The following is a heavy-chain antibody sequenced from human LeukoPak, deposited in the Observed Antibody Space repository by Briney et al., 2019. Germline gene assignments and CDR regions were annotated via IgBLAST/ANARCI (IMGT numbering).Heavy chain of an antibody. J-gene: IGHJ3*02. CDR2: ISYDGSNK. CDR1: GFTFSSYG. CDR3: AKHGSSSGGAFDI. V-gene: IGHV3-30*18. Sequence: PGRSLRLSCAASGFTFSSYGMHWVRQAPGKGLEWVAVISYDGSNKYYADSVKGRFTISRDNSKNTLYLQMNSLRAEDTAVYYCAKHGSSSGGAFDIWGQGTMVTVSS. D-gene: IGHD6-6*01.